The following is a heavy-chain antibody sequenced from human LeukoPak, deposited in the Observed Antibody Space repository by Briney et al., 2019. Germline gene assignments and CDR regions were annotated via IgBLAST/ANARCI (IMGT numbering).Heavy chain of an antibody. Sequence: GGFLRLSCAASGITVSSNYMTWVRQTPGKGLEWVSVIYSGGNTFYADSVKGRFTISRHNSQNTLYLQMNSLRGEDTALYYCARYRAYSGYDYWGQGTLVTVSS. D-gene: IGHD5-12*01. CDR1: GITVSSNY. CDR2: IYSGGNT. CDR3: ARYRAYSGYDY. V-gene: IGHV3-53*04. J-gene: IGHJ4*02.